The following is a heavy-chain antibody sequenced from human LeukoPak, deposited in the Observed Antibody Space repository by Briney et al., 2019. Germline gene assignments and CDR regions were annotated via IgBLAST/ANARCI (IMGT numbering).Heavy chain of an antibody. CDR3: ARGWLAETTVVTPYNY. CDR1: GGSVSRGVYY. V-gene: IGHV4-61*08. CDR2: IHYSEST. D-gene: IGHD4-23*01. J-gene: IGHJ4*02. Sequence: SETLSLSCTVSGGSVSRGVYYWSWIRQPPGKGLEWIGCIHYSESTNYNPSLKSRVTKSVDTSKSQFSLKLTYVTAADTAVYYCARGWLAETTVVTPYNYWGQGTLVTVSS.